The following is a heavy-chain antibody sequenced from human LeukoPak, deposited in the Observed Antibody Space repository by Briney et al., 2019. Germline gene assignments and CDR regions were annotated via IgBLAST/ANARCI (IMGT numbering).Heavy chain of an antibody. J-gene: IGHJ4*02. CDR3: ATVKGIVGATHFDY. CDR1: GYTLTELS. V-gene: IGHV1-24*01. D-gene: IGHD1-26*01. CDR2: FDPEDGET. Sequence: ASVKVSCKVSGYTLTELSMHWVRQAPGKGLEWMGGFDPEDGETIYAQKFQGRVTMTEDTSTDTAYMELSSLRSEDTAVYYCATVKGIVGATHFDYWGQGTLVTVSS.